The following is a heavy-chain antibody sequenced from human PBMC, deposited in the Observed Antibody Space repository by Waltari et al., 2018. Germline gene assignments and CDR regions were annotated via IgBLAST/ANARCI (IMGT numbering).Heavy chain of an antibody. Sequence: QVQLQESGPGLVKPSETLSLTCTVSGYSISSGYYWGWIRQPPGKGLEWIGSIYHSGSTYYNPSLKSRVTISVDTSKNQFSLKLSSVTAADTAGYYCARVQAVAGPLGYWGQGTLVTVSS. CDR3: ARVQAVAGPLGY. J-gene: IGHJ4*02. D-gene: IGHD6-19*01. CDR1: GYSISSGYY. V-gene: IGHV4-38-2*02. CDR2: IYHSGST.